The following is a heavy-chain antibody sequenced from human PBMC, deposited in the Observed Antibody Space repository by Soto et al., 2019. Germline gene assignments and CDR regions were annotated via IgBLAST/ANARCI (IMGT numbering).Heavy chain of an antibody. CDR1: GYTFTSYA. J-gene: IGHJ5*02. D-gene: IGHD3-10*01. CDR3: ARLNYYGSGRPWLAFDP. CDR2: INAGNGNT. V-gene: IGHV1-3*01. Sequence: QVQLVQSGAEVKKPGASVKVSCKASGYTFTSYAMHWVRQAPGQRLEWMGWINAGNGNTKYSQKFQGRVTITRDTSGSTAFMELSSLRTEGTAVYFCARLNYYGSGRPWLAFDPWGQGTLVPVFS.